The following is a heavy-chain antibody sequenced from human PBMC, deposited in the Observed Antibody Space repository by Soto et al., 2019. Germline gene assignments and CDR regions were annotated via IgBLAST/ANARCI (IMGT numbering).Heavy chain of an antibody. CDR3: ARNKAAATGPFDY. Sequence: ASVKVSCKASGGTFSSYAINWVRQAPGQGLDWMGGIVPIFGTPNYAQKFQGRVTITADESTSTAYMELSSLRSEDTATYYCARNKAAATGPFDYWGHGTLVTCSS. J-gene: IGHJ4*01. D-gene: IGHD6-13*01. CDR1: GGTFSSYA. CDR2: IVPIFGTP. V-gene: IGHV1-69*13.